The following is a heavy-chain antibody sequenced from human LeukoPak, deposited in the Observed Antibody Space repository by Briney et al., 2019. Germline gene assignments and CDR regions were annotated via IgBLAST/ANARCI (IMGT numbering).Heavy chain of an antibody. J-gene: IGHJ4*02. Sequence: SETLSLTCAVYGGSFSGYYWSRIRQPPGKGLEWIGEINHSGSTNYNPSLKRRVTISVDTSKNQFSLKLSSVTAADTAVYYCARVATTKWFGAGSLSGAVRSQVIPDYWGQGTLVTVSS. D-gene: IGHD3-10*01. CDR2: INHSGST. CDR3: ARVATTKWFGAGSLSGAVRSQVIPDY. V-gene: IGHV4-34*01. CDR1: GGSFSGYY.